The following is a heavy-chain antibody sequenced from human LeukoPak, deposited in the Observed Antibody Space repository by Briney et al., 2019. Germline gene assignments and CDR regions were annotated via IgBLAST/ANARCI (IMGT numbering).Heavy chain of an antibody. Sequence: ASVKVSCKASGYTFTNYGISWVRQAPGQGLEWMGWISDYSGNTNYAQKFQGRVTMTTDTYTSTAYMELSSLRSEDTAVYYCARDYSNGWYLDYWGQGTLVTVSS. J-gene: IGHJ4*02. CDR1: GYTFTNYG. D-gene: IGHD6-13*01. V-gene: IGHV1-18*01. CDR2: ISDYSGNT. CDR3: ARDYSNGWYLDY.